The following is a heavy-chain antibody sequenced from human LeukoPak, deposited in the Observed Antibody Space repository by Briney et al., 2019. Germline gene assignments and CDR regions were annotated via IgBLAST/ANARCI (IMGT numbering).Heavy chain of an antibody. CDR3: ARQALSRSSRGGHFDY. CDR1: GGSISSSSYY. CDR2: MYYSGST. Sequence: SETLSLTCTVSGGSISSSSYYWGWIRQPPGKGLEWIASMYYSGSTYYNPSLKSRLTISGDTSKNQFSLKLSSVTAAETAVYYCARQALSRSSRGGHFDYWGQGTLVTVSS. V-gene: IGHV4-39*01. J-gene: IGHJ4*02. D-gene: IGHD6-6*01.